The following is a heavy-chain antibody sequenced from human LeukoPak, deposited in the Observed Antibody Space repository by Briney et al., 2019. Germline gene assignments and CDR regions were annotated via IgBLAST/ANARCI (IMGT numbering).Heavy chain of an antibody. CDR3: ASHLDYGDYVGLDY. Sequence: GGPLRLSCAASGFTVSSNYMSWVRQAPGKGLEWVSVIYSGGSTYYADSVKGRFTISRDNSKNTLYLQMNSLRAEDTAVYYCASHLDYGDYVGLDYWGQGTLVTVSS. D-gene: IGHD4-17*01. J-gene: IGHJ4*02. V-gene: IGHV3-53*01. CDR1: GFTVSSNY. CDR2: IYSGGST.